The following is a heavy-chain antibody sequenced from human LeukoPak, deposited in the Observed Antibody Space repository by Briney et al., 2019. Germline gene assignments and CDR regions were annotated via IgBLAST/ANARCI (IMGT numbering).Heavy chain of an antibody. Sequence: GGSLRLSCAASGFTFSSYGMHWVRQAPGKGLEWVAFIRYDGSNKYYADSVKGRFTISRDNSKNTLYLQMNSLRAEDTAVYYCAKNKFTFGELAYYFDYWGQGTLVTVSS. CDR1: GFTFSSYG. CDR2: IRYDGSNK. D-gene: IGHD3-10*01. J-gene: IGHJ4*02. V-gene: IGHV3-30*02. CDR3: AKNKFTFGELAYYFDY.